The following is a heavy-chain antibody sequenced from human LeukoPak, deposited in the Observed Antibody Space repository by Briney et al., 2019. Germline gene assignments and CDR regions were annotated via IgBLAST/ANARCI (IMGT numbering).Heavy chain of an antibody. CDR3: AKGWVTIFGVVIPDGYFDY. D-gene: IGHD3-3*01. V-gene: IGHV3-21*01. J-gene: IGHJ4*02. Sequence: GGSLRLSCAASGFTFSSYSMNWVRQAPGKGLEWVSSISSSSSYIYYADSVKGRFTISRDNAKNSLYLQMNSLRAEDTAVYYCAKGWVTIFGVVIPDGYFDYWGQGTLVTVSS. CDR1: GFTFSSYS. CDR2: ISSSSSYI.